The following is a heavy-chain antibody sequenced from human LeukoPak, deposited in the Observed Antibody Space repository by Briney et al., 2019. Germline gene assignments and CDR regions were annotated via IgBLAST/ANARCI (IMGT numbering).Heavy chain of an antibody. V-gene: IGHV4-34*01. Sequence: KASETVSLTCAVYGASFSGYCWSWIRQPPGKGLEWMGEINHSGSTNYNPSLKSRVTISVDTSKNQFSLKLSSVTAADTAVYYCARGSSTVTYQLDYWGQGTLVTVSS. CDR1: GASFSGYC. CDR2: INHSGST. CDR3: ARGSSTVTYQLDY. D-gene: IGHD4-17*01. J-gene: IGHJ4*02.